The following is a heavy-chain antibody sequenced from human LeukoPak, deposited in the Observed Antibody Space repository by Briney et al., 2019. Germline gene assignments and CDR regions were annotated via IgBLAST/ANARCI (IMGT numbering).Heavy chain of an antibody. CDR1: GYSFSNYW. D-gene: IGHD3-22*01. CDR2: IYPGDSDT. V-gene: IGHV5-51*01. Sequence: GESLKISCKGSGYSFSNYWIGWVRQMPGKGLEWMGIIYPGDSDTRYSPSFQGQVTISADKSISTAYLQWSSLKASDTAMYYCARSTMTPQWQSNYFDYWGQGTLVTVSS. CDR3: ARSTMTPQWQSNYFDY. J-gene: IGHJ4*02.